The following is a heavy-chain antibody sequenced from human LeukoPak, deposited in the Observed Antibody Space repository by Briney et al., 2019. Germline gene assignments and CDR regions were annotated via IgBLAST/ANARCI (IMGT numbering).Heavy chain of an antibody. V-gene: IGHV4-39*07. CDR2: IYYSEGT. J-gene: IGHJ4*02. CDR1: GGSISSSSYY. Sequence: PSETLSLTCTVSGGSISSSSYYWGWIRQPPGKGLEWIGSIYYSEGTYYNPSLKSRVTISVDTSKNQFSLQLNSVTPEDTAVYYCARRRGTAQAFDYWGQGTLVTVSS. CDR3: ARRRGTAQAFDY. D-gene: IGHD6-13*01.